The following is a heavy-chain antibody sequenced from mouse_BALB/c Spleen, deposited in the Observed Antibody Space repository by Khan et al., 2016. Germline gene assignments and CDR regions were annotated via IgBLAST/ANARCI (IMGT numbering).Heavy chain of an antibody. V-gene: IGHV5-6*02. CDR1: GFTFSSYG. CDR2: ISSGGSYT. CDR3: ARRGDGYYA. D-gene: IGHD2-3*01. Sequence: EVELVEPGGDLVKPGGSLKLSCAASGFTFSSYGMSWVRQTPDKRLEWVATISSGGSYTYYPDSVTGRFTISRDNAKNTLYLQMSSLKSEDTAMYYCARRGDGYYA. J-gene: IGHJ4*01.